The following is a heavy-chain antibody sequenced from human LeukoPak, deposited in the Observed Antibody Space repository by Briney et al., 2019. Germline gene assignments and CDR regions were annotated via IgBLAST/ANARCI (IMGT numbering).Heavy chain of an antibody. D-gene: IGHD4-17*01. CDR1: GLTVSSTY. CDR2: MYSGGRT. Sequence: GGSLRLSCAASGLTVSSTYMSWVRQAPGKGLEGVSVMYSGGRTFYADSVKGRFTISRDNSKTTLYLQMHSLSAEDTAVYFCASGGDYGDYSNWGQGTLVTVSS. V-gene: IGHV3-53*01. CDR3: ASGGDYGDYSN. J-gene: IGHJ4*02.